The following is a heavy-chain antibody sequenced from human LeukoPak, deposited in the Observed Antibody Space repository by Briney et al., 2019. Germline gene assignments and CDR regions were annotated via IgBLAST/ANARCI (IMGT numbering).Heavy chain of an antibody. J-gene: IGHJ4*02. CDR2: INPNSGGT. CDR1: GYTFTGYY. D-gene: IGHD5-18*01. CDR3: SRGSGISYGGIDY. Sequence: APVKVSCKASGYTFTGYYMHWVRQAPGQGLEWMGWINPNSGGTNYAQKFQGRVTMTMDTSISTAYMELSRLRSDDTAVYYCSRGSGISYGGIDYWGQGTLVTVSS. V-gene: IGHV1-2*02.